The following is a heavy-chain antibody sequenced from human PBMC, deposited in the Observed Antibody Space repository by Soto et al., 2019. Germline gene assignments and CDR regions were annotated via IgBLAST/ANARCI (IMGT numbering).Heavy chain of an antibody. D-gene: IGHD2-15*01. V-gene: IGHV1-18*01. CDR2: ISAYNGNT. Sequence: QVQLVQSGAEVKKPGASVKVSCKASGYTFTSYGISWGRQAPGQGLEWMGWISAYNGNTNYAQKLQGRVTMTTDTSTSTAYMELRSLRSDDTTVYYCARSGCSGGSCYSYYFDYWGQGTLVTVSS. CDR1: GYTFTSYG. CDR3: ARSGCSGGSCYSYYFDY. J-gene: IGHJ4*02.